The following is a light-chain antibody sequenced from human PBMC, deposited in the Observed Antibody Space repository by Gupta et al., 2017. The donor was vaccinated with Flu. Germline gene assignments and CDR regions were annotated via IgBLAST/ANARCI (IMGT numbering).Light chain of an antibody. CDR1: QALSSSY. CDR2: GAS. Sequence: PGEPAVSFCRASQALSSSYVDWYQQKPCHAPTLLIYGASIRATGVPDRLSGSGFGTECTLFISRLEPEDFAGYYCHQACSLPPTFGQGTRVEIK. J-gene: IGKJ1*01. CDR3: HQACSLPPT. V-gene: IGKV3-20*01.